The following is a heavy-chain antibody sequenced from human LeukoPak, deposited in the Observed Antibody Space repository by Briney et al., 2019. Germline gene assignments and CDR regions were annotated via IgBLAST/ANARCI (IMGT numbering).Heavy chain of an antibody. CDR2: ISSSSSTI. J-gene: IGHJ4*02. V-gene: IGHV3-48*04. CDR1: GFTFSSYS. D-gene: IGHD5-24*01. CDR3: ARGRLSRRDDN. Sequence: GGSLRLSCAASGFTFSSYSMNWVRQAPGKGLEWVSYISSSSSTIYYADSVKGRFTISRDNAKNSLYLQMNSLRAEDTAVYYRARGRLSRRDDNWGQGTLVTVSS.